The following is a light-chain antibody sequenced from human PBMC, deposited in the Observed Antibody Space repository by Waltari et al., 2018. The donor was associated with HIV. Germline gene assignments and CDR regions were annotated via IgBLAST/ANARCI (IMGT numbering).Light chain of an antibody. CDR3: QHYDTSSYT. Sequence: EVVLTQSPDPLSVSPGEKGTLPCTASQSLSSTYLAWYHQKPGQAPRLLIYGASNRASGVPDRFSGSGSRTYFTLTISRLEPEDFAVYYCQHYDTSSYTFGQGT. CDR2: GAS. J-gene: IGKJ2*01. V-gene: IGKV3-20*01. CDR1: QSLSSTY.